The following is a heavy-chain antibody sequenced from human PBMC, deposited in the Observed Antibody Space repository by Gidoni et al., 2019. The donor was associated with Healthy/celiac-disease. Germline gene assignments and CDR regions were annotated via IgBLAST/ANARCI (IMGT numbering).Heavy chain of an antibody. CDR1: GLTFSSYA. CDR2: ISGSGGST. CDR3: AKVLRRYCSGGSCYFSH. J-gene: IGHJ4*02. V-gene: IGHV3-23*01. D-gene: IGHD2-15*01. Sequence: EVQLLESGGGLVQPGGSLRLSCAASGLTFSSYAMSWVRQAPGKGLGWVSAISGSGGSTYYADSVKGRFTISRDNSKNTLYLQMNSLRAEDTAVYYCAKVLRRYCSGGSCYFSHWGQGTLVTVSS.